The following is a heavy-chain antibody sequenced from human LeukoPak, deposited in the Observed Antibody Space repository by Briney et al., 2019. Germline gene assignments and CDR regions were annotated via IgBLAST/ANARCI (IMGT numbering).Heavy chain of an antibody. V-gene: IGHV3-23*01. CDR2: ISGSGGST. CDR1: GFTFSSYA. J-gene: IGHJ4*02. Sequence: PGGSLRLSCAASGFTFSSYAMSWVRQAPGKGLEWVSAISGSGGSTHYADSVKGRLTISRDKSKNTPYLQMNSLRVEDTAVYYCARVVPAADYWGQGTLVTVSS. CDR3: ARVVPAADY. D-gene: IGHD2-2*01.